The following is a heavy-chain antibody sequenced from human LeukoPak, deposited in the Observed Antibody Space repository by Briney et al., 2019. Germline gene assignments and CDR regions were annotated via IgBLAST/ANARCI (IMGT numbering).Heavy chain of an antibody. CDR1: GGSITNYY. D-gene: IGHD4-17*01. CDR3: ARMTTVTDYWYYYGMDV. CDR2: IHYSGST. J-gene: IGHJ6*02. V-gene: IGHV4-59*01. Sequence: SETLSLTCTVSGGSITNYYWSWIRRPPGKGLEWIGYIHYSGSTKYNPSLKSRVTISVDTSKNQFSLMLSSVTAADTAVYYCARMTTVTDYWYYYGMDVWGQGTTVTVSS.